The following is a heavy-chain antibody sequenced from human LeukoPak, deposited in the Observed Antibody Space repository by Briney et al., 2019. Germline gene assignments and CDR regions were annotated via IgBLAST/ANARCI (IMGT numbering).Heavy chain of an antibody. CDR1: GFTFSSYA. V-gene: IGHV3-30-3*01. J-gene: IGHJ4*02. Sequence: QPGRSLRLSCAASGFTFSSYAMHWVRQAPGKGLEGVAVISYDGSNQYYADSVKGRFTISRDNSKNTLYLQMNSLRAEDTAVYYCARAIPAAIVSSSDYWGQGTLVTVSS. CDR2: ISYDGSNQ. CDR3: ARAIPAAIVSSSDY. D-gene: IGHD2-2*01.